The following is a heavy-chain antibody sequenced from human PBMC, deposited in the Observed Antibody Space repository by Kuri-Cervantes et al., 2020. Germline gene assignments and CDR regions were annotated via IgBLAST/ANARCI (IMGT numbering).Heavy chain of an antibody. J-gene: IGHJ5*02. D-gene: IGHD3-10*01. CDR2: ISYDGSNK. CDR1: GLIFSSYA. CDR3: AKDLDRGLLWFGELPWNWFDP. V-gene: IGHV3-30*04. Sequence: LSLTCAASGLIFSSYAMHWVRQAPGKGLEWVAVISYDGSNKYYADSVKGRFTISRDNSKNTLYLQMNSLRAEDTAVYYCAKDLDRGLLWFGELPWNWFDPWGQGTLVTVSS.